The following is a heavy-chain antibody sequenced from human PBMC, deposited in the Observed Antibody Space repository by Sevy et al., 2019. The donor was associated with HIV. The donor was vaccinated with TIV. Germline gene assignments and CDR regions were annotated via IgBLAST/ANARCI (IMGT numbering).Heavy chain of an antibody. V-gene: IGHV3-48*03. CDR3: ARAPGAPVSDY. CDR2: ISSSGSTI. D-gene: IGHD1-26*01. Sequence: GGSLRLSCAASGFTFSSYEMNWDRQAPGKGLEWVSYISSSGSTIYYADSVKGRFTISRDNAKNSLYLQMNSLRAEDTAVYYCARAPGAPVSDYWGQGTLVTVSS. J-gene: IGHJ4*02. CDR1: GFTFSSYE.